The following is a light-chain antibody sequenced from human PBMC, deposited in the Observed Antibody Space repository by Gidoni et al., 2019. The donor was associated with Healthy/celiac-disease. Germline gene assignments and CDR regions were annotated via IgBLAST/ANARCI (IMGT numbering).Light chain of an antibody. CDR2: KAS. Sequence: DIQMTQSPSTLSASVGDRVTITCRASQSISSWLAWYQPKPGKAPKLLIYKASSVESGVPSRFSGSGSGTEFTLTISSLQPDDFATYYFQQYNSYSTFXYXTKVEIK. CDR1: QSISSW. J-gene: IGKJ1*01. CDR3: QQYNSYST. V-gene: IGKV1-5*03.